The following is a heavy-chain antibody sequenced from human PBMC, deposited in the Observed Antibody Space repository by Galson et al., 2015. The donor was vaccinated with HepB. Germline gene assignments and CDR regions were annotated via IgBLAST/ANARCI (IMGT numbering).Heavy chain of an antibody. D-gene: IGHD3-22*01. CDR3: ARHAGEYYYDSSARNAFDI. Sequence: SVKVSCKASGGTFSSYAISWVRQAPGQGLEWMGRIIPILGIANYAQKFQGRVTITADKSTSTAYLQWSSLKASDTAMYYCARHAGEYYYDSSARNAFDIWGQGTMVTVSS. V-gene: IGHV1-69*04. CDR2: IIPILGIA. J-gene: IGHJ3*02. CDR1: GGTFSSYA.